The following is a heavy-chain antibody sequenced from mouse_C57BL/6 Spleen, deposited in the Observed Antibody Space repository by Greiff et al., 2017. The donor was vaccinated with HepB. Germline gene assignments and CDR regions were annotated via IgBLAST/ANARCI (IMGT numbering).Heavy chain of an antibody. J-gene: IGHJ4*01. CDR2: IYPGNSDT. Sequence: VQLQQSGTVLARPGASVKMSCKTSGYTFTSYWMHWVKQRPGQGLEWIGAIYPGNSDTSYNQKFKGKAKLTAVTSASTAYMELSSLTNEDSAVYYCTRGYFEDYAMDYWGQGTSVTVSS. V-gene: IGHV1-5*01. CDR1: GYTFTSYW. D-gene: IGHD2-3*01. CDR3: TRGYFEDYAMDY.